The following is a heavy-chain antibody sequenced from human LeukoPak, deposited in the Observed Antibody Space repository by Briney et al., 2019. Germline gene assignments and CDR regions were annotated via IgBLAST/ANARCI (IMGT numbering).Heavy chain of an antibody. CDR2: IIPIFGTA. CDR3: ARDRWGGSGARWYFDY. V-gene: IGHV1-69*13. D-gene: IGHD3-10*01. J-gene: IGHJ4*02. CDR1: GGTFSSYA. Sequence: SVKVSCKASGGTFSSYAISWVRQAPGQGLEWMGGIIPIFGTANYAQKFQGRVTITADESTSTAYMELSSLRSEDTAVYYCARDRWGGSGARWYFDYWGQGTLVTVSS.